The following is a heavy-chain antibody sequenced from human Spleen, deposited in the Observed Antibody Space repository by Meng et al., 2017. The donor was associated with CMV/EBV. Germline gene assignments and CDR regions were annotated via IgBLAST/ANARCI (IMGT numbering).Heavy chain of an antibody. V-gene: IGHV1-69*10. CDR3: ARDRHYYYGMDV. CDR1: GGTFSSYA. J-gene: IGHJ6*02. CDR2: IIPILGIA. Sequence: SVKVSCKASGGTFSSYAISWVRQAPGQGLEWMGGIIPILGIANYAQKFQGRVTITADKSTSTAYMELRSLRSEDTAVYYCARDRHYYYGMDVWGQGTTVTVSS.